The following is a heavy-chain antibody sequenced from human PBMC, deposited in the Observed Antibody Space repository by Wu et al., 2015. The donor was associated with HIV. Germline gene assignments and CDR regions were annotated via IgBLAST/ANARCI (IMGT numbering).Heavy chain of an antibody. CDR1: GGTFSSYA. J-gene: IGHJ3*02. Sequence: QVQLVQSGAEVKKPGSSVKVSCKASGGTFSSYAISWVRQAPGQGLEWMGGIIPIFGTANYAQKFQGRVTITADESTSTAYMELSSLRSEDTAVYYCARDWDSGSYPSHDAFDIWGQGTMVTVSS. CDR2: IIPIFGTA. D-gene: IGHD1-26*01. CDR3: ARDWDSGSYPSHDAFDI. V-gene: IGHV1-69*12.